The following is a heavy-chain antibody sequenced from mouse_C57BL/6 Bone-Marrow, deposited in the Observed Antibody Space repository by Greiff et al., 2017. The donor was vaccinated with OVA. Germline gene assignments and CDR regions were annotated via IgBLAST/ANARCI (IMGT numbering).Heavy chain of an antibody. V-gene: IGHV5-17*01. Sequence: DVKLVESGGGLVKPGGSLKLSCAASGFTFSDYGMHWVRQAPEKGLEWVAYISSGSSTIYYADTVKGRFTISRDNAKNTLFLQMTSLRSEDTAMYYCARPEYYGSSYVGYFDVWGTGTTVTVSS. CDR2: ISSGSSTI. J-gene: IGHJ1*03. D-gene: IGHD1-1*01. CDR3: ARPEYYGSSYVGYFDV. CDR1: GFTFSDYG.